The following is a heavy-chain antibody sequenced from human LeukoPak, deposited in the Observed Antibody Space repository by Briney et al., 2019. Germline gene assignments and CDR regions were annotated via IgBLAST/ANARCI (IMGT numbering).Heavy chain of an antibody. V-gene: IGHV4-34*01. J-gene: IGHJ3*02. Sequence: PSETLSLTCAVYGGSFSGYYWSWIRQPPGKGLEGIGEINHSGSTNYNPSLKSRVTISVDTSKNQFSLKLSSVTAANTAVYYCARGQNIITNFGVVHDAFDIWGQGTMVTVSS. CDR3: ARGQNIITNFGVVHDAFDI. CDR1: GGSFSGYY. D-gene: IGHD3-3*01. CDR2: INHSGST.